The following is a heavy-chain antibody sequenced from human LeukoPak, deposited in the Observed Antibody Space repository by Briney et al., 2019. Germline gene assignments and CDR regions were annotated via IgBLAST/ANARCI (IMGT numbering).Heavy chain of an antibody. V-gene: IGHV4-59*08. CDR1: GGSISSYY. Sequence: SETPSLTCTVSGGSISSYYWSWIRQPPGKGLEWIGYIFYSGITNYNPSLSLKSRVTISVDTSKNQFSLKLSSVTAADTAVYYCATGPGSYYKPFDYWGQGTLVTVSS. CDR3: ATGPGSYYKPFDY. CDR2: IFYSGIT. J-gene: IGHJ4*02. D-gene: IGHD3-10*01.